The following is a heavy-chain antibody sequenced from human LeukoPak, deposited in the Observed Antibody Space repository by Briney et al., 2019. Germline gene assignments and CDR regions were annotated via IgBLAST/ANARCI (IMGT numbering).Heavy chain of an antibody. CDR3: ARDNSVGDIAWWFDP. J-gene: IGHJ5*02. D-gene: IGHD3-16*02. Sequence: PGGSLRLSCVGSGFTLSIYWMYWIRQSPGKGLLWVARINPDGSIADYTDSVKGRFTISRDNVKNTLYLQMNSLRAEDTAVYYCARDNSVGDIAWWFDPWGQGTLVTVSS. CDR1: GFTLSIYW. CDR2: INPDGSIA. V-gene: IGHV3-74*01.